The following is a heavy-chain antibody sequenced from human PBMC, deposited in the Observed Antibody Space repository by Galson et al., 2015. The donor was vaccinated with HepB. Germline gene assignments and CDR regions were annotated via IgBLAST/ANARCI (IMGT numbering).Heavy chain of an antibody. V-gene: IGHV3-48*01. CDR3: ARVRLYSGAFDI. D-gene: IGHD2-15*01. Sequence: SLRLSCAASGFTFSRYSMNWVRQAPGKGLEWVSYISSGSITIYYGDSVKGRFTISRDNAKNSLYLQMNSLRAEDTAVYYCARVRLYSGAFDIWAKGQWSPSLQ. CDR2: ISSGSITI. J-gene: IGHJ3*02. CDR1: GFTFSRYS.